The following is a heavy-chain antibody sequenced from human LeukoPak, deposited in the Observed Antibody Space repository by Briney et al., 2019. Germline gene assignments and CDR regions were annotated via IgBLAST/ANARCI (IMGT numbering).Heavy chain of an antibody. CDR1: GYSFTGYY. CDR2: INPNSGGT. D-gene: IGHD4-17*01. CDR3: ARGVTNGDYGRMFDP. V-gene: IGHV1-2*02. Sequence: ASVKVSCKASGYSFTGYYIHWVRQAPGQGLGWMGWINPNSGGTNYAQKFQGRVTMTRDTSMSTAYLELSSLRSDDTAVYHCARGVTNGDYGRMFDPWGQGTLVTVSS. J-gene: IGHJ5*02.